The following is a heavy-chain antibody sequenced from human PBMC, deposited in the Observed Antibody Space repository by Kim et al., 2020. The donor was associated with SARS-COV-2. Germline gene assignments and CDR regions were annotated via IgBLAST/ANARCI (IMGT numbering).Heavy chain of an antibody. Sequence: GTKYAQKFQGRITMTRDTSISTAYMELGRLRPDDTAVYYCARDFGRATDYWGRGTLVTVSS. CDR2: GT. D-gene: IGHD3-3*01. V-gene: IGHV1-2*02. J-gene: IGHJ4*02. CDR3: ARDFGRATDY.